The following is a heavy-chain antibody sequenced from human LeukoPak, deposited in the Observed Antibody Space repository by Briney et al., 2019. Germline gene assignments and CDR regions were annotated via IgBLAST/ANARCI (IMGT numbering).Heavy chain of an antibody. J-gene: IGHJ4*02. CDR1: GFTFSSYA. D-gene: IGHD6-13*01. CDR2: ISGSGGST. V-gene: IGHV3-23*01. CDR3: ARGSTSTGYSSSWLFDY. Sequence: PGGSLRLSCAASGFTFSSYAMSWVRQAPGKGLEWVSAISGSGGSTYYADSVKGRFTISRDNSKNTLYLQMNSLRAEDTAVYYCARGSTSTGYSSSWLFDYWGQGTLVTVSS.